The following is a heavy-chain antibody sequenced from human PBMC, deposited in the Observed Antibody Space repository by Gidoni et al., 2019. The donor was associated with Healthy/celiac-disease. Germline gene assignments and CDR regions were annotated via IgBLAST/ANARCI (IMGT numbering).Heavy chain of an antibody. CDR2: IWYDGSNK. D-gene: IGHD6-19*01. V-gene: IGHV3-33*01. J-gene: IGHJ4*02. CDR1: GFTFSSYG. CDR3: AREGRAVARKGVFDY. Sequence: QVQLVESGGGVVQPGRSLRLSCAASGFTFSSYGMHGVRQAPGKGLEWVAVIWYDGSNKYYADSVKGRFTISRDNSKNTLYLQMNSLRAEDTAVYYCAREGRAVARKGVFDYWGQGTLVTVSS.